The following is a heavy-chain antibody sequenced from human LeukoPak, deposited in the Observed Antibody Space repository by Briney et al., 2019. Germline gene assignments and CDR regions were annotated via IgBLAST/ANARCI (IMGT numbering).Heavy chain of an antibody. J-gene: IGHJ4*02. CDR1: GGSISSGSYY. CDR3: ARELVGATNFGY. Sequence: SETLSLTCTVSGGSISSGSYYWSWIRQPAGKGLEWIGYIYYSGSTNYNPSLKSRVTISVDTSKNQFSLKLSSVTAADTAVYYCARELVGATNFGYWGQGTLVTVSS. D-gene: IGHD1-26*01. V-gene: IGHV4-61*10. CDR2: IYYSGST.